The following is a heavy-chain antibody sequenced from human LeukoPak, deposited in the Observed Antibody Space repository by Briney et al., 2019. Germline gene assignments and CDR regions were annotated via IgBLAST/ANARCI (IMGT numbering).Heavy chain of an antibody. D-gene: IGHD3-16*01. V-gene: IGHV3-23*01. Sequence: GVCLRLSCTASGFTFSSYAMSWVRQAPGKGLEWVSVISGSGGSTFYGDSVKGRFTISRDNSKNTLYLQMNSLRAEDTAVYYCAKDGVVTITFEYWGQGTLVTVSS. CDR3: AKDGVVTITFEY. CDR1: GFTFSSYA. CDR2: ISGSGGST. J-gene: IGHJ4*02.